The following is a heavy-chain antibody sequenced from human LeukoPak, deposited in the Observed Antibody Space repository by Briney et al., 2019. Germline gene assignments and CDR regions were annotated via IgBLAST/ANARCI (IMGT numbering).Heavy chain of an antibody. J-gene: IGHJ6*02. V-gene: IGHV1-8*01. CDR1: GYTFTSYD. CDR2: MNPNSGNT. D-gene: IGHD3-10*01. Sequence: ASVKVSCKASGYTFTSYDINWVRQATGQGLEWMGWMNPNSGNTGYAQKFQGRVTMTRNTSISTAYMELSSPRSEDTAVYYCARVVRGITYYYYGMDVWGQGTTVTVSS. CDR3: ARVVRGITYYYYGMDV.